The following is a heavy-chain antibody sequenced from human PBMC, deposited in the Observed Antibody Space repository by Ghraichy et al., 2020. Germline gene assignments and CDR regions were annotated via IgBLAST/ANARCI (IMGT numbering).Heavy chain of an antibody. CDR3: ASGPYDSSGYYYANDY. J-gene: IGHJ4*02. Sequence: ASVKVSCKASGYTFTGYYMHWVRQAPGQGLEWMGWINPNSGGTNYAQKFQGRVTMTRDTSISTAYMELSRLRSDDTAVYYCASGPYDSSGYYYANDYWGQGTLVTVSS. CDR2: INPNSGGT. V-gene: IGHV1-2*02. D-gene: IGHD3-22*01. CDR1: GYTFTGYY.